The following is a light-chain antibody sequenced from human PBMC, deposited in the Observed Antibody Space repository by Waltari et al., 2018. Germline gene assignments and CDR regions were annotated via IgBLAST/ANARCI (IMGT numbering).Light chain of an antibody. CDR3: SSYTSSNTEV. CDR2: DVT. CDR1: RSYVGGYDH. Sequence: QAALTQPASVSGSPGPPITLPCPAPRSYVGGYDHVSWYQQHPGKAPKLMIYDVTYRPSGVSNRFSGSKSGNTASLTISGLQAEDEADYYCSSYTSSNTEVFGGGTKLTVL. V-gene: IGLV2-14*03. J-gene: IGLJ2*01.